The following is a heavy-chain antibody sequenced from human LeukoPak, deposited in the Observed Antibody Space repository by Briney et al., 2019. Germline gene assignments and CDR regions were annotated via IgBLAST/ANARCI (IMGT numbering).Heavy chain of an antibody. CDR1: GFTFSNYD. J-gene: IGHJ6*02. Sequence: GGTLRLSCAASGFTFSNYDMHWVRQATGKGLEWVSAIGTAGDTYYPGSVKSRFTISRENAKNSLYLRMNSLRAGDTAVYYCARSVVMGVLGYYGMDVWGQGTTVTVSS. CDR2: IGTAGDT. D-gene: IGHD2/OR15-2a*01. V-gene: IGHV3-13*01. CDR3: ARSVVMGVLGYYGMDV.